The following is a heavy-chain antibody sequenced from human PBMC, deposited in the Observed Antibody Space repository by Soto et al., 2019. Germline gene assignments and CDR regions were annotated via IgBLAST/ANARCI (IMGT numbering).Heavy chain of an antibody. D-gene: IGHD6-13*01. CDR3: AKEAAVEAAAGTYFDY. V-gene: IGHV3-30*18. CDR1: GFTFSSYG. J-gene: IGHJ4*02. Sequence: GGSLRLSCAASGFTFSSYGMHWVRQAPGKGLEWVAVISYDGSNKYYADSVKGRFTISRDNSKNTLYLQMNSLRAEDTAVYYCAKEAAVEAAAGTYFDYWGQGTLVTVSS. CDR2: ISYDGSNK.